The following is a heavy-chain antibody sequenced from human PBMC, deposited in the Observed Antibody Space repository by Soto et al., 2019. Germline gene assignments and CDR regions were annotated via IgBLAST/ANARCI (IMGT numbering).Heavy chain of an antibody. D-gene: IGHD1-7*01. CDR3: ARPSVRNWNYDAFDI. V-gene: IGHV4-39*01. CDR1: GGSISSSSYY. Sequence: SETLSLTCTVSGGSISSSSYYWGWIRQPPGKGLEWIGSIYYSGSTYYNPSLKSRVTISVDTSKNQFSLKLSSVTAADTAVYYCARPSVRNWNYDAFDIWGQGTMVTVSS. J-gene: IGHJ3*02. CDR2: IYYSGST.